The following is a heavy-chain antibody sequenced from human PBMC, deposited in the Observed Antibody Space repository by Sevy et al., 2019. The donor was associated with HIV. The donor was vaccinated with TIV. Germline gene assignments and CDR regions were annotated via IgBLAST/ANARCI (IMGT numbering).Heavy chain of an antibody. J-gene: IGHJ6*02. CDR1: GFTFSTYT. CDR2: ISGSGGST. D-gene: IGHD1-20*01. Sequence: GGSLRLSCAASGFTFSTYTMNWVRQAPGKGLEWVSAISGSGGSTYYADSVKGRFTISRDKSKNTLFLQMNSLRAEDTAVYYCAKGDNTFYGLDVWGQGTTVTVSS. V-gene: IGHV3-23*01. CDR3: AKGDNTFYGLDV.